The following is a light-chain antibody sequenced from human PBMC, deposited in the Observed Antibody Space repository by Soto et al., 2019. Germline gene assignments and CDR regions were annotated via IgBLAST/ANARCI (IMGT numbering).Light chain of an antibody. CDR3: SSYTSSSTTYV. Sequence: QSALTQPASVSGSPGQSISISCTGTSSDVGGYNYVSWYQQHPGQAPRLMIYEVTKRPSGVSNRFSGSKSGNTASLTISGLQAEDEADYYCSSYTSSSTTYVFGTGTKLTVL. CDR2: EVT. CDR1: SSDVGGYNY. J-gene: IGLJ1*01. V-gene: IGLV2-14*01.